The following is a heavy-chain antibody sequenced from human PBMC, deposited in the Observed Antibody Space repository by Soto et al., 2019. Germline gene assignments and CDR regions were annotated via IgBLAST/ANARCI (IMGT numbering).Heavy chain of an antibody. V-gene: IGHV4-34*01. CDR2: TNHVGGT. CDR3: VRIRYQLPSSVLWLDP. Sequence: LSETLSLTCAVYGGFLSESYWTWIRQPPGKGLEWIGETNHVGGTNYNPSLKSRVTMSVDTSQNQFSLRLISVTAADTAMYFCVRIRYQLPSSVLWLDPWGQGTPVTVSS. D-gene: IGHD3-16*01. J-gene: IGHJ5*02. CDR1: GGFLSESY.